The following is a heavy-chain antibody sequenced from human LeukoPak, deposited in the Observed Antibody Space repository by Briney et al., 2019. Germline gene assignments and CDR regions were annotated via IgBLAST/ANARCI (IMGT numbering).Heavy chain of an antibody. CDR1: GYTFSSYA. Sequence: GGSLRLSCAASGYTFSSYAMSCVRQAPGEGLEWVSSTSSSRSYIYYADSVKGRFTISRDNAKNSLYLQMNSLRAEDTAVYYCARDRQTISVAAWGQGTLVTVSS. J-gene: IGHJ4*02. V-gene: IGHV3-21*01. CDR2: TSSSRSYI. CDR3: ARDRQTISVAA. D-gene: IGHD6-19*01.